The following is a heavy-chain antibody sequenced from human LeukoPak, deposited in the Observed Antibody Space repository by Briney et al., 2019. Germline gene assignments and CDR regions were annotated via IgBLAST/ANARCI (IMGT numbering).Heavy chain of an antibody. J-gene: IGHJ6*02. D-gene: IGHD5-18*01. CDR3: ARGKQLWLKDYYYGMDV. Sequence: SQTLSLTCAVSGGSFSGYYWSWIRQPPRKGLEWIGEINHSGSTNYNPSLKSRVTISVDTSKNQFSLKLSSVTAADTAVYYCARGKQLWLKDYYYGMDVWGQGTTVTVSS. CDR2: INHSGST. CDR1: GGSFSGYY. V-gene: IGHV4-34*01.